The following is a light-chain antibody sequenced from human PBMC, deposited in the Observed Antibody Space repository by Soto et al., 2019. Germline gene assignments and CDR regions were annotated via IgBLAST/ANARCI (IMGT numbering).Light chain of an antibody. CDR1: QSVSSN. J-gene: IGKJ1*01. V-gene: IGKV3-15*01. CDR2: AAS. CDR3: QQYNNWPV. Sequence: EIVMTQSPATLSVSPGERATLSCRASQSVSSNLAWYQQKPGQAPRLLIYAASTRATGIPARFSGSGSGTEFTLTISSLQSEDFAVYYCQQYNNWPVFGQGIKVDMK.